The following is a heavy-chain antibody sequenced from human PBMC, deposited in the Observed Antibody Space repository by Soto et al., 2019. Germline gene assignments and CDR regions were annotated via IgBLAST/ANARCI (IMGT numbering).Heavy chain of an antibody. CDR2: ISVSGGST. Sequence: QLLESGGGLVQPGGSLRLSCAASAFPFSTYAMSWVRRAPGKGLEWVSIISVSGGSTYSAASVKGRFTISRDNSKNTLYLQMDSLRADDTAVYYCAKLTKYSSSWHRNYYYYYGMDLWGQGTTVTVS. J-gene: IGHJ6*02. CDR1: AFPFSTYA. CDR3: AKLTKYSSSWHRNYYYYYGMDL. V-gene: IGHV3-23*01. D-gene: IGHD2-2*01.